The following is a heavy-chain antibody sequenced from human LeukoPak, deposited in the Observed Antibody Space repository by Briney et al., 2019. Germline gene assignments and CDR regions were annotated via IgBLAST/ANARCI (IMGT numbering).Heavy chain of an antibody. CDR1: GASFNSDDQY. CDR3: SRGLDSRKLGY. Sequence: PSQTLSLTCTVSGASFNSDDQYWSWIRQSPGKGLEWIGSIHPSGMLYNNPSLESRVTMSRDTSKNQFSLNLNSVTAADTAVYFCSRGLDSRKLGYWGQEILVTVSS. D-gene: IGHD3-22*01. J-gene: IGHJ4*02. V-gene: IGHV4-31*03. CDR2: IHPSGML.